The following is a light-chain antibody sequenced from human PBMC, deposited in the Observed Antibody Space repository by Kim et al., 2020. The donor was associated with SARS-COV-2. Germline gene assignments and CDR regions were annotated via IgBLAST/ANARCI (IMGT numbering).Light chain of an antibody. CDR2: SAS. CDR1: QDVISW. CDR3: HQPNSFPYT. Sequence: ASVGDRVTITCRASQDVISWLAWYKQQPAKAPKLLVYSASTCQSGVPSRCSGSGSGTEFSLSISSLLPEDLGTSYCHQPNSFPYTFGQGTKLEI. V-gene: IGKV1-12*01. J-gene: IGKJ2*01.